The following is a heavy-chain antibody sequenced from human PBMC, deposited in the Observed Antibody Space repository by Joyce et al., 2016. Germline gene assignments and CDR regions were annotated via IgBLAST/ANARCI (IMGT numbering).Heavy chain of an antibody. V-gene: IGHV3-7*01. D-gene: IGHD3-3*01. Sequence: EVHLVESGGGLVQPGGSLRLSCTASEFTFSTSWMTWVRQAPGKVLEGVANINEDGREIYFVDSLKGRFTVSRDNAKSSLYLQMHSLRVEDTAVYFCARLRLGEGGPNWFDLWGQGTLVTVSS. CDR1: EFTFSTSW. CDR3: ARLRLGEGGPNWFDL. J-gene: IGHJ5*02. CDR2: INEDGREI.